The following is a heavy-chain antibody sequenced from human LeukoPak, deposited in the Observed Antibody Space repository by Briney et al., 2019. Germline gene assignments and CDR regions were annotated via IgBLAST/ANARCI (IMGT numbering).Heavy chain of an antibody. CDR2: IYYSGSS. CDR3: ARRLRQNLFDP. Sequence: PSETLSLSCTVSGVSISSDYWSWIRLPPGKGLEWIGYIYYSGSSNYNPSLKSRVTMSVDTSKNQFSLKLTSVTAADTAVYYCARRLRQNLFDPWGQGTLVTVSS. D-gene: IGHD4-17*01. CDR1: GVSISSDY. V-gene: IGHV4-59*08. J-gene: IGHJ5*02.